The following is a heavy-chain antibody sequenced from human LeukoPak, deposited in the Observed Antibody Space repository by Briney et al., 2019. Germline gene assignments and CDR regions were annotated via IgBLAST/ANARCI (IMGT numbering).Heavy chain of an antibody. J-gene: IGHJ4*02. Sequence: GGSLTLSCAPSGFTFSRYDMHCVRHATEKGVVWVSAIYTAGDPYYPGSVKGRFTISRENPKNSLYLQMNSLRAGDTVVYYCARDRNGAGLDYWGQGTLVTVSS. CDR2: IYTAGDP. CDR1: GFTFSRYD. CDR3: ARDRNGAGLDY. V-gene: IGHV3-13*05. D-gene: IGHD6-19*01.